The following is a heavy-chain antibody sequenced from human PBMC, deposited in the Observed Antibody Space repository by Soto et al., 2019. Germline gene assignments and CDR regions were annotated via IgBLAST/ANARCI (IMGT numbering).Heavy chain of an antibody. V-gene: IGHV3-30*18. CDR1: GFTFRSYG. J-gene: IGHJ3*02. D-gene: IGHD3-22*01. CDR2: ISYDGSNK. CDR3: AKDANYDSSGYGDAFDI. Sequence: SYRAAGFTFRSYGMELVRQAPGKGLEWVAVISYDGSNKYYADSVKGRFTISRDNSKNTLYLQMNSLRAEDTAVYYCAKDANYDSSGYGDAFDIWGQGKMF.